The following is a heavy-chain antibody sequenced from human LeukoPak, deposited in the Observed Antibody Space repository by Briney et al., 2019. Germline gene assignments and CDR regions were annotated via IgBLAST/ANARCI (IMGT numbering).Heavy chain of an antibody. CDR2: ISSSSSYI. J-gene: IGHJ4*02. V-gene: IGHV3-21*01. CDR3: ARDLNGGGGLDY. D-gene: IGHD4-23*01. CDR1: GFTVSSNY. Sequence: GGSLRLSCAASGFTVSSNYMSWVRQAPGKGLEWVSSISSSSSYIYYADSVKGRFTISRDNAKNSLYLQMNSLRAEDTAVYYCARDLNGGGGLDYWGQGTLVTVSS.